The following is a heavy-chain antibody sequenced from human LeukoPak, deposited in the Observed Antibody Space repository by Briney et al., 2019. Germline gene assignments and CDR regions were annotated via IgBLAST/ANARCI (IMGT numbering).Heavy chain of an antibody. CDR3: ASGYCSSTSCYALDY. V-gene: IGHV3-33*01. D-gene: IGHD2-2*01. Sequence: GGSLRLSCAASGFTFSSYGMHWVRQAPGKGLEWVAVIWYDGSNKYYADSVKGRFTISRDNSKNTLYLQMTSLRAEDTAVYYCASGYCSSTSCYALDYWGQGTLVTVSS. J-gene: IGHJ4*02. CDR1: GFTFSSYG. CDR2: IWYDGSNK.